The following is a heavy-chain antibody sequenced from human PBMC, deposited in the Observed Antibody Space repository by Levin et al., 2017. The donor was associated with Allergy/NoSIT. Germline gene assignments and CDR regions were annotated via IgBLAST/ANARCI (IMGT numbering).Heavy chain of an antibody. CDR2: INHSGST. J-gene: IGHJ5*02. CDR3: ARGPTVMFRGVIITGSPRKDYNWFDP. Sequence: SETLSLTCAVYGGSFSGYYWSWIRQPPGKGLEWIGEINHSGSTNYNPSLKSRVTISVDTSKNQFSLKLSSVTAADTAVYYCARGPTVMFRGVIITGSPRKDYNWFDPWGQGTLVTVSS. CDR1: GGSFSGYY. V-gene: IGHV4-34*01. D-gene: IGHD3-10*01.